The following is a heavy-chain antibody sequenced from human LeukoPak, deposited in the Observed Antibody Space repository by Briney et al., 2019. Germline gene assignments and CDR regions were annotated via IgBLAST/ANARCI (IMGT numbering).Heavy chain of an antibody. CDR1: GFTFSSYG. CDR2: ISHDGDHK. D-gene: IGHD6-13*01. V-gene: IGHV3-30*19. CDR3: ARVRTAAAGTAVY. Sequence: GGSLRLSCAASGFTFSSYGMHWVRQAPGTGLEWVAVISHDGDHKYHADSVKGRFTISRDNSKNTLYLQMNSLRVEDTAVYYCARVRTAAAGTAVYWGQGTLVTVSS. J-gene: IGHJ4*02.